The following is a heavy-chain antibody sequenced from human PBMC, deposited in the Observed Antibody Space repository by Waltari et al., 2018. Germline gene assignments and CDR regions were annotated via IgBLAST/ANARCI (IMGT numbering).Heavy chain of an antibody. CDR1: GGSFSGYY. V-gene: IGHV4-34*01. J-gene: IGHJ6*02. CDR2: INQSGST. Sequence: QVQLQQWGAGLLKPSETLSLTCAVYGGSFSGYYWSWIRQPPGKGLEWIGEINQSGSTNYNPSLKSRVTISVDTSKNQFSLKLSSVTAADTAVYYCARGFQEQLYPHYYYYGMDVWGQGTTVTVSS. CDR3: ARGFQEQLYPHYYYYGMDV. D-gene: IGHD6-6*01.